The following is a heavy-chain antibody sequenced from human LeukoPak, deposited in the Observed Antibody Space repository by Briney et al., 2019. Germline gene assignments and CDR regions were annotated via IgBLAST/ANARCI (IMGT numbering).Heavy chain of an antibody. V-gene: IGHV3-9*01. J-gene: IGHJ4*02. D-gene: IGHD5-24*01. CDR2: ISWNSGSI. CDR3: AKADDGYRATTSYFN. Sequence: GRSLRLSCAASGFTFDDYAMHWVRPAPGKGLEWVSVISWNSGSIGYADSVKGRFTISRDNAKNSLYLQMNSLRAEDTALYYCAKADDGYRATTSYFNWGQGTLVTVSS. CDR1: GFTFDDYA.